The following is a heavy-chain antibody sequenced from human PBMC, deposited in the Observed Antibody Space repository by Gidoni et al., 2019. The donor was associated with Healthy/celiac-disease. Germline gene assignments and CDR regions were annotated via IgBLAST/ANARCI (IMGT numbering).Heavy chain of an antibody. CDR1: GDSISSYY. J-gene: IGHJ6*02. CDR3: ARDRSIAARWVYYGMDV. V-gene: IGHV4-59*01. CDR2: IYYSGST. Sequence: QVQLQESGPGLVKPSETLSLNCTVSGDSISSYYWSWIRQPPGKGLEWIGYIYYSGSTNYNPSLKSRVTISVDTSKNQFSLKLSSVTAADTAVYYCARDRSIAARWVYYGMDVWGQGTTVTVSS. D-gene: IGHD6-6*01.